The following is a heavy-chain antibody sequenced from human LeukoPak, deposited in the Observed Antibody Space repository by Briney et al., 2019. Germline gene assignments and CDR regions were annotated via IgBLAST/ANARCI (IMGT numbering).Heavy chain of an antibody. CDR1: GGSISSYY. J-gene: IGHJ6*02. D-gene: IGHD3-3*01. Sequence: SETLSLTCTVPGGSISSYYWSWIRQPPGEGLEWIGYIYYSGSTNYNPSLKSRVTISVDTSKNQFSLKLSSVTAADTAVYYCARAGDFWSGYYSYGMDVWGQGTTVTVSS. CDR2: IYYSGST. CDR3: ARAGDFWSGYYSYGMDV. V-gene: IGHV4-59*01.